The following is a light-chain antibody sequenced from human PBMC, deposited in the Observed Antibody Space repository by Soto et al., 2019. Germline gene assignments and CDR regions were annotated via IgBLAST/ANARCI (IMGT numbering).Light chain of an antibody. J-gene: IGKJ1*01. CDR2: KVS. CDR1: QSLVYSDGDTY. CDR3: MQGAHWTRT. V-gene: IGKV2-30*01. Sequence: EVVLTQSPLSLSVTLGQPASISCRSSQSLVYSDGDTYLNWFQQRPGQSPRRLISKVSNRDSGVPDRFSGSGSRTDFTLIISRVEAEDVGIYYCMQGAHWTRTFGQGTKVEIK.